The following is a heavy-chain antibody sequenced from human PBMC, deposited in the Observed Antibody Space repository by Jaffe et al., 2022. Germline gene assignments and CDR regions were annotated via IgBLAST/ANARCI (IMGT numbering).Heavy chain of an antibody. J-gene: IGHJ3*02. CDR2: IYSGGST. V-gene: IGHV3-66*02. CDR1: GFTVSSNY. D-gene: IGHD1-26*01. CDR3: ASSGSYFPDAFDI. Sequence: EVQLVESGGGLVQPGGSLRLSCAASGFTVSSNYMSWVRQAPGKGLEWVSVIYSGGSTYYADSVKGRFTISRDNSKNTLYLQMNSLRAEDTAVYYCASSGSYFPDAFDIWGQGTMVTVSS.